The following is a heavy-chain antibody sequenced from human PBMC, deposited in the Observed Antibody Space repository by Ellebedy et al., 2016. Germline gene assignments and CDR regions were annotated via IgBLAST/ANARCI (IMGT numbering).Heavy chain of an antibody. Sequence: GGSLRLSXAASNFSFSNAWMNWVRQAPGKGLEWVGRIKSKTDGGTTDYAAPVKGRFTISRDDSKNTLYLQMSSLKAADTAFYYCTSLLRRWGQGTLVTVSS. V-gene: IGHV3-15*07. CDR2: IKSKTDGGTT. CDR1: NFSFSNAW. D-gene: IGHD2-15*01. CDR3: TSLLRR. J-gene: IGHJ4*02.